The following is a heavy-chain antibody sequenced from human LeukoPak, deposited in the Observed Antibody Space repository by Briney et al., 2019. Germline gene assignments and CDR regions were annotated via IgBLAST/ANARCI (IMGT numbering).Heavy chain of an antibody. CDR3: AKGLGYYDSSGYTFPLGFDY. V-gene: IGHV3-53*01. CDR2: IYSGGST. Sequence: GGSLRLSCAASGFTVSSNYMSWVRQAPGKGLEWVSVIYSGGSTYYADSVKGRFTISRDNSKNTLYLQMNSLRAEDTAVYYCAKGLGYYDSSGYTFPLGFDYWGQGTLVTVSS. D-gene: IGHD3-22*01. CDR1: GFTVSSNY. J-gene: IGHJ4*02.